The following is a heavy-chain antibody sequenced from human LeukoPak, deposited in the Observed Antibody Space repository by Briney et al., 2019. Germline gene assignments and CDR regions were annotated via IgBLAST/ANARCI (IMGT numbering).Heavy chain of an antibody. V-gene: IGHV4-34*01. CDR2: INHIGST. CDR3: ARRLGSRITMVRGVSPNFDY. J-gene: IGHJ4*02. D-gene: IGHD3-10*01. CDR1: GGSFSGYY. Sequence: PSETLSLTCAVYGGSFSGYYWSWFRQPPGKGLEWIGEINHIGSTNYNPSLKSRVTISVDTSKNQLSLKLSSVTAADTAVYYCARRLGSRITMVRGVSPNFDYWGQGTLVTVSS.